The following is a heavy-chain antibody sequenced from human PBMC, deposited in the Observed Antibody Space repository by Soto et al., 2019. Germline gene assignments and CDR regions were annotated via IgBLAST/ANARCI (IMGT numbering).Heavy chain of an antibody. J-gene: IGHJ6*02. D-gene: IGHD6-6*01. Sequence: PGGSLRLSCAASGFTFSRYAMHWVRQAPGKGLEWVAVISYDGSNKYYADSVKGRFTISRDNSKNTLYLQMNSLRAEDTAVYYCARVRIAARLYYYFYCMDDWGQVTTFTTSS. CDR3: ARVRIAARLYYYFYCMDD. V-gene: IGHV3-30-3*01. CDR1: GFTFSRYA. CDR2: ISYDGSNK.